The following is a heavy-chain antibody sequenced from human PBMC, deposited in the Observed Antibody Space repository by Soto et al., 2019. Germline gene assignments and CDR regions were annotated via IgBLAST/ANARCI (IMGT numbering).Heavy chain of an antibody. J-gene: IGHJ4*02. Sequence: SETLSLTCAVYGGSFSGYYWSWIRQPPGKGLEWIGEINHSGSTNYNPSLKSRVTISVDTSKNQFSLKLSSVTAADTAVYYCARRDGYNFGPLRLPYWGQGTLVTVSS. V-gene: IGHV4-34*01. CDR3: ARRDGYNFGPLRLPY. CDR2: INHSGST. D-gene: IGHD5-12*01. CDR1: GGSFSGYY.